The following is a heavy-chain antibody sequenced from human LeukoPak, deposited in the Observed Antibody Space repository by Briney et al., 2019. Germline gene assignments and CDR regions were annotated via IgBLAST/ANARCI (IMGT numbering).Heavy chain of an antibody. V-gene: IGHV3-7*04. CDR3: ARGGLRYFAR. Sequence: GSLRLSCAASGFTFSSHWMSWVRQAPGKGLEWVANIKEDGSEKYYVDSVKGRFTISRDNAKNSLYLQMNSLRAEDTAVYYCARGGLRYFARWGQGTLVTVSS. CDR2: IKEDGSEK. J-gene: IGHJ1*01. D-gene: IGHD3-9*01. CDR1: GFTFSSHW.